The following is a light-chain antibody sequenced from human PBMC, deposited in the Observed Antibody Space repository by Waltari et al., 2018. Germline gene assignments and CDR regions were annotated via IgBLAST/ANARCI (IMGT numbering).Light chain of an antibody. V-gene: IGKV1-9*01. Sequence: DIQLTQSPSFLSASVGDRVTITCRASQGISSYLAWYKQEPGKAPKLLISSASTLQSGVPSRFSGSGSGTAFTLTISSLQPEDFAAYYCQQLHTYPYTFGQGTKVEIK. CDR2: SAS. J-gene: IGKJ2*01. CDR3: QQLHTYPYT. CDR1: QGISSY.